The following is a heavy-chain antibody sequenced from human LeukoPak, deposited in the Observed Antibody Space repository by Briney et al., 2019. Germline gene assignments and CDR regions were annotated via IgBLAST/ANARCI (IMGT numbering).Heavy chain of an antibody. D-gene: IGHD1-20*01. J-gene: IGHJ6*03. CDR3: ARAPGPYNWNYYYYYYMDV. CDR1: GYTLTELS. CDR2: FDPEDGET. V-gene: IGHV1-24*01. Sequence: ASVKVSCKVSGYTLTELSMHWVRQAPGKGLEWMGGFDPEDGETIYAQKFQGRVTMTRDMSTSTVYMELSSPRSEDTAVYYCARAPGPYNWNYYYYYYMDVWGKGTTVTVSS.